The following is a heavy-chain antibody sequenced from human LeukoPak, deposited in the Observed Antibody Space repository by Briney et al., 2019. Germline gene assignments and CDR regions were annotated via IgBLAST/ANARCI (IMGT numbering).Heavy chain of an antibody. Sequence: ASVKVSCKASGYTFTSYGISWVRQAPGQGLEWMGWISTYNGNTNYAQKLQGRVTMTTDTSTSTAYMELRSLRSDDTAVYYCARDTGYSSADDAFDIWGQGTMVTVSS. D-gene: IGHD6-19*01. CDR1: GYTFTSYG. J-gene: IGHJ3*02. CDR3: ARDTGYSSADDAFDI. CDR2: ISTYNGNT. V-gene: IGHV1-18*01.